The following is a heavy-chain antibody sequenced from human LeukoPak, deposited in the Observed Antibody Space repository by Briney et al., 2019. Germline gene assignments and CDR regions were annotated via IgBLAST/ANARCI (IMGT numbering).Heavy chain of an antibody. V-gene: IGHV1-46*01. D-gene: IGHD1-26*01. Sequence: GASVTVSCKASGYSSTVYYMHWVRQAPGQGLEWMGIINPSSGSTTYAQKFQGRVTMTRDTSTSTVYMELSSLRSEDTAVYYCATPTPGYSERWTPGNFWGQGTRVTVSS. J-gene: IGHJ4*02. CDR3: ATPTPGYSERWTPGNF. CDR1: GYSSTVYY. CDR2: INPSSGST.